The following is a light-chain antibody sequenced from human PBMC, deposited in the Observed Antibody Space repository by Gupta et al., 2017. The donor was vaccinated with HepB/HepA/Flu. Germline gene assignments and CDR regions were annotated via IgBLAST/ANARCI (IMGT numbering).Light chain of an antibody. V-gene: IGLV2-14*03. Sequence: QSALTQPASVSGSPGQSITISCTGTSSDVGGYKYVSWYQQHPGKAPKLMIYDVNNRPSGVSNRCSGSKSGNTASLTISGLQPEDEADYYCTSYTSSITYVFGTGTKVTVL. CDR1: SSDVGGYKY. J-gene: IGLJ1*01. CDR2: DVN. CDR3: TSYTSSITYV.